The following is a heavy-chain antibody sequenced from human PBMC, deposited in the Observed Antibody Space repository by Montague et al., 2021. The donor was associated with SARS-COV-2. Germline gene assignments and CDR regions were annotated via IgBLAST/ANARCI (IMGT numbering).Heavy chain of an antibody. Sequence: SETLSLTCAVYGGSFSNYYWTWIRQPPGKGLEWIGEINHSGSTNYNPSLKSRVTISVGTSKNQFSLKVTSVTAADTAVYYCARHATSSGYWSWIDPWGQGTLVTVSS. CDR1: GGSFSNYY. V-gene: IGHV4-34*01. D-gene: IGHD3-22*01. J-gene: IGHJ5*02. CDR3: ARHATSSGYWSWIDP. CDR2: INHSGST.